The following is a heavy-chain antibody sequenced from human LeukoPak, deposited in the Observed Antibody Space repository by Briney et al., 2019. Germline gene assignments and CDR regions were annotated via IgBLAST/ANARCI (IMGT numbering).Heavy chain of an antibody. CDR3: ARDVAVVRITMVRGVIDY. Sequence: ASETLSLTCTVSGGSISSSSYYWGWIRQPPGKGLEWIGSIYYSGSTYYNPSLKSRVTISVDTSKNQFSLKLSSVTAADTAVYYCARDVAVVRITMVRGVIDYWGQGTLVTVSS. D-gene: IGHD3-10*01. V-gene: IGHV4-39*07. CDR1: GGSISSSSYY. CDR2: IYYSGST. J-gene: IGHJ4*02.